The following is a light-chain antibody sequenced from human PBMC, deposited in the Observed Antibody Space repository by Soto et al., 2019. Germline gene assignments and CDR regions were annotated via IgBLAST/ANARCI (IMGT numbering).Light chain of an antibody. J-gene: IGKJ4*01. CDR2: DAS. V-gene: IGKV1-33*01. CDR1: HGVGRN. Sequence: DIQMTQSPSSLSASEGDRVTITCQSSHGVGRNLNWFQQKPGEAPQLLIYDASNLERGVPSRFSGSGSGTDFTLTISSLQPEDVATYYCQQYNSMLSFGGGTEVEI. CDR3: QQYNSMLS.